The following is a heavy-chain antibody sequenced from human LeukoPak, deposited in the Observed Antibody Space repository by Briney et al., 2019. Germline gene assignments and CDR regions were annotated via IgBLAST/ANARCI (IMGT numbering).Heavy chain of an antibody. CDR3: ARERGYSFWFDP. V-gene: IGHV3-21*01. Sequence: PGGSLRLSCAAPGFTFSSYWMNWVRQAPGKGLEWVSSISSSSSYIYYADSVKGRFTISRDNAKNSLYLQMNSLRAEDTAVYYCARERGYSFWFDPWGQGTLVTVSS. CDR2: ISSSSSYI. D-gene: IGHD6-25*01. CDR1: GFTFSSYW. J-gene: IGHJ5*02.